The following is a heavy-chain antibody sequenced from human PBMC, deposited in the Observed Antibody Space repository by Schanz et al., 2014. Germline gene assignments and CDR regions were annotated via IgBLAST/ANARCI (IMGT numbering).Heavy chain of an antibody. V-gene: IGHV3-66*01. Sequence: VQLVESGGGLAKPGGSLRLSCAVSGFTVSSNHMSWVRQAPGKGLEWVSVIYSGIGAYYADSVKDRFTVSRDNSKNTVYLQMNRLRAEDTTVYYCARVHHYDPSGWGYFDYWGQGALVTVSS. CDR1: GFTVSSNH. D-gene: IGHD3-22*01. J-gene: IGHJ4*02. CDR3: ARVHHYDPSGWGYFDY. CDR2: IYSGIGA.